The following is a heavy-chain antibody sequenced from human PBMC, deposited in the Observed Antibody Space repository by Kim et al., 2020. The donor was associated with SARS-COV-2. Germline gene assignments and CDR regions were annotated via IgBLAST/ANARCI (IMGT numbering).Heavy chain of an antibody. CDR1: GGSISSYY. D-gene: IGHD3-9*01. Sequence: SETLSLTCTVSGGSISSYYWSWIRQPPGKGLEWIGYIYYSGSTNYNPSLKSRVTISVDTSKNQFSLKLSSVTAADTAVYYCARDFRVYDILTGYYPGHRDYYYGMDVWGQGTTVTVSS. J-gene: IGHJ6*02. V-gene: IGHV4-59*13. CDR2: IYYSGST. CDR3: ARDFRVYDILTGYYPGHRDYYYGMDV.